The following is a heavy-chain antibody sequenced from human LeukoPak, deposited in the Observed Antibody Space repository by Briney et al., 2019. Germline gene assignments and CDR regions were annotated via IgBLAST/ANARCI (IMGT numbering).Heavy chain of an antibody. D-gene: IGHD3-10*01. J-gene: IGHJ4*02. Sequence: SETLSLTCTVSGGSVSSGSYYWSWIRQPPGKGLEWIGYIYYSGSPNYNPSLKSRVTISVDTSKNQFSLKLSSATAADTAVYYCARAGSYYYGSGSWVDYWGQGTLVTVSS. V-gene: IGHV4-61*01. CDR3: ARAGSYYYGSGSWVDY. CDR2: IYYSGSP. CDR1: GGSVSSGSYY.